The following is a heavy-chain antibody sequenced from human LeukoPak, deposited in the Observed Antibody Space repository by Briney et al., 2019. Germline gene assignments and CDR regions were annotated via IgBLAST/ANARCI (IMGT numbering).Heavy chain of an antibody. CDR2: ISGSGGST. V-gene: IGHV3-23*01. J-gene: IGHJ4*02. CDR3: AKEWRVQLWFIDY. CDR1: GFIFSSYA. Sequence: GGSLRLSCAASGFIFSSYAMSWVRQAPGKGLEWVSAISGSGGSTYYADSVKGRFTISRDNSKNTLYLQMNSLTAEDTAVYYCAKEWRVQLWFIDYWGQGTLVTVSS. D-gene: IGHD5-18*01.